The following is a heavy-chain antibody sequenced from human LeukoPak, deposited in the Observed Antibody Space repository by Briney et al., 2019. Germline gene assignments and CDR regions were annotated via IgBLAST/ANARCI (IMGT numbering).Heavy chain of an antibody. D-gene: IGHD3-22*01. V-gene: IGHV3-33*01. CDR1: GFTFSSYG. J-gene: IGHJ5*02. CDR2: IWYDGSNK. Sequence: PGGSLRLSCAASGFTFSSYGMHWVRQAPGKGLEWVAVIWYDGSNKYYADSVKGRFTISGDNSKNTLYLQMNSLRAEDTAVYYCARDLGSYYDSSGYFANWFDPWGQGTLVTVSS. CDR3: ARDLGSYYDSSGYFANWFDP.